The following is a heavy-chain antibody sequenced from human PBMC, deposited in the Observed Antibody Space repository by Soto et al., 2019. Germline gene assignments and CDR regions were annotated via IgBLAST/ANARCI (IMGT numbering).Heavy chain of an antibody. Sequence: MSLSCAASGFTFRSYGIHWVRQAPGKGLQWVALISYEGSNTYYADSVRGRFTISRDNAKNTLYLQMNSLRPEDSGVYFCARVTPGNNHYYFSGLDVWGQGTSVTVSS. D-gene: IGHD1-1*01. CDR1: GFTFRSYG. CDR3: ARVTPGNNHYYFSGLDV. V-gene: IGHV3-30-3*01. CDR2: ISYEGSNT. J-gene: IGHJ6*02.